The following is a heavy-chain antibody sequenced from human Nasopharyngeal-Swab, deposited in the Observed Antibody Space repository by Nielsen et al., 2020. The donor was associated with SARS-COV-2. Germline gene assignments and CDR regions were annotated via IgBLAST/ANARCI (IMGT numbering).Heavy chain of an antibody. V-gene: IGHV3-7*01. Sequence: GESLKISCAASGFTFSSYWMSWVRQAPGKGLEWVANIKQDGSEKYYVDSVKGRFTISRDNAKNSLYLQMNSLRAEDTAVYYCARDGLYYYDSSGYYLDAFDIWGQGTMVTVPS. D-gene: IGHD3-22*01. CDR3: ARDGLYYYDSSGYYLDAFDI. CDR1: GFTFSSYW. J-gene: IGHJ3*02. CDR2: IKQDGSEK.